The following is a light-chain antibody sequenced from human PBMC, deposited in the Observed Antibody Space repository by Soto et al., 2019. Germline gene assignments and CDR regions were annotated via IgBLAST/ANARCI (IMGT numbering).Light chain of an antibody. CDR1: SSNIGAGYD. J-gene: IGLJ1*01. CDR3: QSYDSSLSGNV. CDR2: GNS. V-gene: IGLV1-40*01. Sequence: QSVLTQPPSVSGAPGQRVTISCTWSSSNIGAGYDVHWYQQLPGTAPKLLIYGNSNRPSGVPDRFSGSKSGTSASLAITGLQAEDGADYYCQSYDSSLSGNVFGTGTKLTVL.